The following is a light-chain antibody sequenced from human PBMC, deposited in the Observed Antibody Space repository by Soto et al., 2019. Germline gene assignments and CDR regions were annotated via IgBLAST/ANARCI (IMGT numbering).Light chain of an antibody. CDR2: GAS. V-gene: IGKV3-20*01. CDR1: QSVNNNY. CDR3: QQYDTSLPYT. J-gene: IGKJ4*01. Sequence: EIVLTQSPGTLSLSPGDRATLSCEASQSVNNNYLAWYQHKPGQAPRLLIYGASSRATGIPDRSSGSGSGTDFTLTIRRLEPEDFAVYYCQQYDTSLPYTFGGGTKVDIK.